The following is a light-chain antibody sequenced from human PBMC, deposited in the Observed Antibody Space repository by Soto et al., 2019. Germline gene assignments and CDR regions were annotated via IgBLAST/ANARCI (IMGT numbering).Light chain of an antibody. V-gene: IGKV3-11*01. CDR2: DAS. J-gene: IGKJ3*01. CDR1: QSVSSY. CDR3: QQRSYWLGAT. Sequence: EIVLTQSPATLSLSPGERATLSCRASQSVSSYLAWYQQKPGQAPRLLIYDASNRATGIPARFSGSGSGTDFTLTISSLEPEDFAVYYCQQRSYWLGATFGPGTKVDIK.